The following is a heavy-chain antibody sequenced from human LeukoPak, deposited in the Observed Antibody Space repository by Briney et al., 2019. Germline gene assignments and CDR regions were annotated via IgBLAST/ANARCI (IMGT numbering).Heavy chain of an antibody. CDR3: ARGVRDVDTAMIIDY. D-gene: IGHD5-18*01. J-gene: IGHJ4*02. V-gene: IGHV1-18*04. Sequence: ASVKVSCKASGYTFTSYGISWLRQAPGPGLEWMGWISAYNGNTNYAQKLQGRVTMTTDTSTSTAYMELRSLRSDDTAVYYCARGVRDVDTAMIIDYWGQGTLVTVSS. CDR1: GYTFTSYG. CDR2: ISAYNGNT.